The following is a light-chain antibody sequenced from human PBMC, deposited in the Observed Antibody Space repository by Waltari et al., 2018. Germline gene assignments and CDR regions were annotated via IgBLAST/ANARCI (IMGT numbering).Light chain of an antibody. CDR3: QQYYTTPYS. J-gene: IGKJ2*03. CDR1: QSVLYNSNNKNY. Sequence: DIVMTQSPDSLALSLGERATINCQSSQSVLYNSNNKNYLAWYRQKPGQTPKLLIYWASTRESGVPDRFSGSGSGTDFTLTITSLQAEDVAVYYCQQYYTTPYSFGQGTKLEIK. V-gene: IGKV4-1*01. CDR2: WAS.